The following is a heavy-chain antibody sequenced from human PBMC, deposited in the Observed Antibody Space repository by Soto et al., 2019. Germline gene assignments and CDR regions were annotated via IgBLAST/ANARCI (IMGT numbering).Heavy chain of an antibody. V-gene: IGHV3-15*01. CDR3: ATASSYAN. CDR2: IKSIRDGGAT. J-gene: IGHJ4*02. Sequence: GGSLRLSCAASGFTLNNAWMSWVRQAPEKGLEWVGRIKSIRDGGATEYAAPVKDRFTISRDDSKNMLYLQMNSLKTEDTAVYYCATASSYANWGQGTQVTVSS. D-gene: IGHD3-16*01. CDR1: GFTLNNAW.